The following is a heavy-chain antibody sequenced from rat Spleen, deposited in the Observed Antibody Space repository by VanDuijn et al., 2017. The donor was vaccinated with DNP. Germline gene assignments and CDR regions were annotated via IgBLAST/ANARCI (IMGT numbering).Heavy chain of an antibody. CDR2: INSDGSNT. CDR3: VREFAY. V-gene: IGHV5-7*01. J-gene: IGHJ3*01. Sequence: EVQLVESGGGPVQPGRSLKLSCAASGFTFSDYNMAWVRQAPKKGLEWVATINSDGSNTYYRDSVKGRFTISRDNAKSTLYLQMGSLRSEDTATYYCVREFAYWGQGTLVTVSS. CDR1: GFTFSDYN.